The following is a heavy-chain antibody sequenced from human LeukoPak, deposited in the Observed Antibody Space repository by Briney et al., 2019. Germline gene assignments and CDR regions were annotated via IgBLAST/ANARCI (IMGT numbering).Heavy chain of an antibody. D-gene: IGHD5-24*01. J-gene: IGHJ4*02. CDR2: ITPIFGTA. V-gene: IGHV1-69*05. CDR3: ARDGLGTPLRWLPDY. Sequence: SVKVSCKASGGTFSSYAISWVRQAPGQGLEWMGGITPIFGTAKYAQKVQGRVTITTDESTSTAYMELSSLRSEDTAVYYCARDGLGTPLRWLPDYWGQGTLVTVSS. CDR1: GGTFSSYA.